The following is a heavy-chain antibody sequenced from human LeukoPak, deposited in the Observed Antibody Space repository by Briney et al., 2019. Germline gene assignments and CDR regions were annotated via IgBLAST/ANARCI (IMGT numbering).Heavy chain of an antibody. D-gene: IGHD5-24*01. V-gene: IGHV4-39*07. CDR2: FYYSGST. CDR1: GGSISRSSYY. Sequence: SETLSLTCTVSGGSISRSSYYWGWIRQPPGKGLEWSGNFYYSGSTYYNPSLKSRVTISVDTSKNQFSLKLSSVTAADTAVYYCARGGGELATLDPWGQGTLVTVSS. J-gene: IGHJ5*02. CDR3: ARGGGELATLDP.